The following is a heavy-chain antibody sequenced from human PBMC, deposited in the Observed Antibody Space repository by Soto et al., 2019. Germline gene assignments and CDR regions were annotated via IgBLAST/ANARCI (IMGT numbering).Heavy chain of an antibody. D-gene: IGHD3-16*02. V-gene: IGHV3-74*01. J-gene: IGHJ6*02. CDR3: AKAIYVWGSYRLPYNYYGMDV. Sequence: PGGSLRLSCAASGFTFSSYWMHWVRQAPGKGLVWVSAISSGGSSTNYADSVKGRFTISRDNSKNALYLQMNSLRAEDTAVYYCAKAIYVWGSYRLPYNYYGMDVWGQGTTVTVSS. CDR1: GFTFSSYW. CDR2: ISSGGSST.